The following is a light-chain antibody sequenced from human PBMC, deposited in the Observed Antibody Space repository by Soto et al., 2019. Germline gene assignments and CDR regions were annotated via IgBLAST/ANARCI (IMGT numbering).Light chain of an antibody. CDR1: QSINSH. J-gene: IGKJ4*01. CDR2: EAS. V-gene: IGKV1-39*01. Sequence: DIQLTQSPPSLSASVGDRVTITCRSSQSINSHLNWYQQKTGKAPKLLIFEASSLHSGVPSRFGGSGSRTDFTLTITSLQPEDSATYYCQQSYSITSFGGGTKVEIK. CDR3: QQSYSITS.